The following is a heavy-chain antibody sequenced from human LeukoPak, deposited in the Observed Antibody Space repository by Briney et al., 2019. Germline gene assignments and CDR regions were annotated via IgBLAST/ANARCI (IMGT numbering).Heavy chain of an antibody. CDR3: ARRCSGNCYSFDY. V-gene: IGHV5-51*01. CDR2: IYPGDSDT. CDR1: GYSFSSWW. J-gene: IGHJ4*02. D-gene: IGHD2-21*02. Sequence: GESLKISCKGSGYSFSSWWIGWVRQMPGKGPEWMGGIYPGDSDTRYSPSFQGQVTISADKSISTAYLQWSSLKASDSAMYYCARRCSGNCYSFDYWGQGSLVTVSS.